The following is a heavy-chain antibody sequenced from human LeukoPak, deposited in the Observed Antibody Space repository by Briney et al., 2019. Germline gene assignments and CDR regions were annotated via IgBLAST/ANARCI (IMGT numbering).Heavy chain of an antibody. D-gene: IGHD6-6*01. Sequence: ASVKVSCKASGGTFSSYAISWVRQAPGQGLEWMGGIIPIFGTANYAQKFQGRVTITADESTSTAYMELSSLRSEDTAVYYCARDTRPSSGIAARPGYYYGMDVWGQGTTVTVSS. CDR3: ARDTRPSSGIAARPGYYYGMDV. CDR1: GGTFSSYA. V-gene: IGHV1-69*13. J-gene: IGHJ6*02. CDR2: IIPIFGTA.